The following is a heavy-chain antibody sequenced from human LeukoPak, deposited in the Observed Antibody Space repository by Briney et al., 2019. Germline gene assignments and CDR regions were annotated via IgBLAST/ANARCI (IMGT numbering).Heavy chain of an antibody. CDR3: ARESYYYDSSGYSPYYYYYMDV. CDR2: IYYSGST. Sequence: SETLSLTCTVSGGSISSYYWSWIRQPPGKGLEWIGYIYYSGSTNYNPSLKSRVTISVDTSKNQFSLKLSSVTAADTAVYYCARESYYYDSSGYSPYYYYYMDVWGKGTTVTVSS. D-gene: IGHD3-22*01. J-gene: IGHJ6*03. V-gene: IGHV4-59*01. CDR1: GGSISSYY.